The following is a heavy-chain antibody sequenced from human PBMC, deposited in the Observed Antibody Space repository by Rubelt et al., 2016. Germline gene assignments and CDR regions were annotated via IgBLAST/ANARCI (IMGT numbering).Heavy chain of an antibody. V-gene: IGHV4-39*01. Sequence: QLQLQESGPGLVKPSETLSLTCTVSGGSISSSSYYWGWIRQPPGKGLEWIGSIYYSGSTYYNPSLKGRVTISVDTAKNQFSLRRSAVTAADTAVYYCARHPSGYYYGMDVWGQGTTVTVAS. CDR2: IYYSGST. J-gene: IGHJ6*02. CDR1: GGSISSSSYY. CDR3: ARHPSGYYYGMDV. D-gene: IGHD3-10*01.